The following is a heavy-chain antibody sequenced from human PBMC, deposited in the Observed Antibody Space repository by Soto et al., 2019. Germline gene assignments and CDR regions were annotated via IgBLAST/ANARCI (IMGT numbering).Heavy chain of an antibody. CDR3: ATRLFNIEAAGTNY. D-gene: IGHD6-13*01. V-gene: IGHV1-2*04. CDR2: INPNSGGT. J-gene: IGHJ4*02. CDR1: GYTFTGYY. Sequence: GASVKVSCKASGYTFTGYYMHWVRQAPGQGLEWMGWINPNSGGTNYAQKFQGWVTMTRDTSISTAYMELSSLRSEDTAVYYCATRLFNIEAAGTNYWGQGNLVTISS.